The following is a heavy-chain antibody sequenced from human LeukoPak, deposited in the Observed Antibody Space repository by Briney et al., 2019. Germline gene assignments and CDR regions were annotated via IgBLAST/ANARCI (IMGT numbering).Heavy chain of an antibody. CDR2: INSDGSST. V-gene: IGHV3-74*01. Sequence: GGSLRLSCAASGFTFSSYWMHWVRQAPGKGLVWVSRINSDGSSTSYADSVKGRFTISRDNAKNTLYLQMNSLRAEDTAVYYCARCNVDFWSVQLMAFDYWGQGTLVTVSS. CDR3: ARCNVDFWSVQLMAFDY. D-gene: IGHD3-3*01. J-gene: IGHJ4*02. CDR1: GFTFSSYW.